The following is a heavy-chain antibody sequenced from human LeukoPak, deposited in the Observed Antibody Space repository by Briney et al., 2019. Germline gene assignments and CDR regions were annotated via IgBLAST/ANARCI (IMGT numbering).Heavy chain of an antibody. CDR2: ISSSGSTI. D-gene: IGHD3-22*01. Sequence: PGGSLRLSCAASGFTFSDYYMSWIRQAPGKGLEWVSYISSSGSTIYYADSVKGRFTISRVNAKNSLYLQMNSLRAEDTAVYYCARVVDSSGYPTFDYWGQGTLVTVSS. V-gene: IGHV3-11*01. CDR1: GFTFSDYY. CDR3: ARVVDSSGYPTFDY. J-gene: IGHJ4*02.